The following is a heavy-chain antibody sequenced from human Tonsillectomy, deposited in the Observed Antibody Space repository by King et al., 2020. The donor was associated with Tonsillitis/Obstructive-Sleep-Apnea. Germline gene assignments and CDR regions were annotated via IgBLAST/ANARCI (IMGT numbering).Heavy chain of an antibody. CDR2: IKQDGSEK. J-gene: IGHJ6*04. CDR1: GFTFSSYW. V-gene: IGHV3-7*01. D-gene: IGHD2-2*01. Sequence: VQLVQSGGGLVQPGGSLRLSCAASGFTFSSYWMSWVRQAPGKGLEWVANIKQDGSEKNYVDSVKGRFTISRDNAKNSLYLQMKSLRAEDTAVYYCASPPYCSSTSCLLMDVWGKGTTVTVSS. CDR3: ASPPYCSSTSCLLMDV.